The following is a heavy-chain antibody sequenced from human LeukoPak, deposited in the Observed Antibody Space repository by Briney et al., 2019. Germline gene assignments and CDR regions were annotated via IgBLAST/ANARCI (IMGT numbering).Heavy chain of an antibody. CDR1: GYTFTGYY. CDR3: ARPKQGSSAPRSWFDP. D-gene: IGHD2-2*01. V-gene: IGHV1-2*02. Sequence: ASVKVSCXASGYTFTGYYMHWVRQAPGQGLEWMGWINPNSGGTNYAQKFQGRVTMTRDTSISTAYMELSRLRSDDTAVYYCARPKQGSSAPRSWFDPWGQGTLVTVSS. J-gene: IGHJ5*02. CDR2: INPNSGGT.